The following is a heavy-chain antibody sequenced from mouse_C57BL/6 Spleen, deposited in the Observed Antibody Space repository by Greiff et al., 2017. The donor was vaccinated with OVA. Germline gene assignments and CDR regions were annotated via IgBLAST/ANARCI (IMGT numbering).Heavy chain of an antibody. J-gene: IGHJ2*01. CDR3: ESLTGYYFDY. CDR2: INPNNGGT. V-gene: IGHV1-26*01. Sequence: EVQLQQSGPELVKPGASVKISCKASGYTFTDYYMNWVKQSHGKSLEWIGDINPNNGGTSYNQKFKGKATLTVDKSSSTAYMELRSLTSEDSADYYCESLTGYYFDYWGQGTTLTVSS. D-gene: IGHD4-1*01. CDR1: GYTFTDYY.